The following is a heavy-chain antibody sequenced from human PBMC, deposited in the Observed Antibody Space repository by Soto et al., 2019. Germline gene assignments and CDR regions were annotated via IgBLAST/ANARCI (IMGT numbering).Heavy chain of an antibody. J-gene: IGHJ4*02. V-gene: IGHV3-30-3*01. Sequence: GGSLRLSCAASGFTFSSYAMHWVRQAPGKGLEWVAVISYDGSNKYYADSVKGRFTISRDNSKNTLYLQMNSLRAEDTAVYYCARAGGIAAAPYFDYWGQGTLVTVSS. D-gene: IGHD6-13*01. CDR3: ARAGGIAAAPYFDY. CDR2: ISYDGSNK. CDR1: GFTFSSYA.